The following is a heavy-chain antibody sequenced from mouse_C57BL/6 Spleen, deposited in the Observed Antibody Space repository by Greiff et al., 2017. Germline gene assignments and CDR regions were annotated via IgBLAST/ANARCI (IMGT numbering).Heavy chain of an antibody. CDR3: TKWDYYGSLDY. CDR1: GYTFTDYE. CDR2: IDPETGGT. D-gene: IGHD1-1*01. Sequence: VKLMESGAELVRPGASVTLSCKASGYTFTDYEMHWVKQTPVHGLEWIGAIDPETGGTAHNQKFKGKAILTADKSSSTAYMELRSLTSEDSAVYYCTKWDYYGSLDYWGQGTTLTVSS. J-gene: IGHJ2*01. V-gene: IGHV1-15*01.